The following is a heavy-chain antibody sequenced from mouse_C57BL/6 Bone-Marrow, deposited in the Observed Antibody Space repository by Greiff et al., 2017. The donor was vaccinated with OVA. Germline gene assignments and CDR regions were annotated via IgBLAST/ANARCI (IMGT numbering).Heavy chain of an antibody. CDR1: GFTFSDAW. D-gene: IGHD2-3*01. CDR3: TRGLSYDGDYVLFDY. J-gene: IGHJ2*01. Sequence: DVKLVESGGGLVQPGGSMKLSCAASGFTFSDAWMDWVRQSPEKGLEWVAEIRNKANNHATYYAESVNGRFTISRDDSKSSVYLQMNSLRAEDTGIYYCTRGLSYDGDYVLFDYWGQGTTLTVSS. CDR2: IRNKANNHAT. V-gene: IGHV6-6*01.